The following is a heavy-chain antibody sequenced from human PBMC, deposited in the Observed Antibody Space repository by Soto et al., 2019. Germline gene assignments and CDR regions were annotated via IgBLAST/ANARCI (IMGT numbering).Heavy chain of an antibody. D-gene: IGHD6-6*01. CDR3: AKDQSDGAIAARPFDY. V-gene: IGHV3-30*18. CDR1: GFTFSSYG. Sequence: QVQLVESGGGVVQPGRSLRLSCAASGFTFSSYGMHWVRQAPGKGLEWVAVISYDGSNKYYADSVKGRFTISRDNSKNTLYLQMNSLRAEDTAVYYCAKDQSDGAIAARPFDYWGQGTLVTVSS. CDR2: ISYDGSNK. J-gene: IGHJ4*02.